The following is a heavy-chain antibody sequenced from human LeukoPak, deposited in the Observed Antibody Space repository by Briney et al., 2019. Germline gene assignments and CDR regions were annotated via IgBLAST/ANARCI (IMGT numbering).Heavy chain of an antibody. D-gene: IGHD3-10*01. CDR3: ASKRKVRGEWPKKVGWFDP. Sequence: SETLSLTCTVSGGSISSGGYYWSWIRQHPGKGLEWIGYIYYSGSTYYNPSLKSRVTISVDTSKNQFSLKLSSVTAADTAVYYCASKRKVRGEWPKKVGWFDPWGQGTLVTVSS. J-gene: IGHJ5*02. V-gene: IGHV4-31*03. CDR1: GGSISSGGYY. CDR2: IYYSGST.